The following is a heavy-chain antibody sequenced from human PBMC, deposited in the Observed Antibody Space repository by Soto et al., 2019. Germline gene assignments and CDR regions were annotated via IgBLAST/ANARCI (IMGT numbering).Heavy chain of an antibody. J-gene: IGHJ3*02. CDR1: GYTFTSYD. CDR2: MNPNSGNT. Sequence: GASVKVSCKASGYTFTSYDINRVRQATGQGLEWMGWMNPNSGNTGYAQKFQGRVTMTRNTSISTAYMELSSLRSEDTAVYYCARGADTAMGYDAFDIWGQGTMVTVSS. V-gene: IGHV1-8*01. D-gene: IGHD5-18*01. CDR3: ARGADTAMGYDAFDI.